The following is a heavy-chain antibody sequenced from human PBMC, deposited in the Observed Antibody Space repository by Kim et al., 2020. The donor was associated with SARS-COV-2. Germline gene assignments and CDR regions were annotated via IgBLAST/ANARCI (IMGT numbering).Heavy chain of an antibody. J-gene: IGHJ4*02. CDR1: GGSISSYY. D-gene: IGHD3-10*01. CDR3: AREQLWFGELRYYFDY. Sequence: SETLSLTCTVSGGSISSYYWSWIRQPAGKGLEWIGRIYTSGSTNYNPSLKSRVTMSVDTSKNQFSLKLSSVTAADTAVYYCAREQLWFGELRYYFDYWGQGTLVTVSS. CDR2: IYTSGST. V-gene: IGHV4-4*07.